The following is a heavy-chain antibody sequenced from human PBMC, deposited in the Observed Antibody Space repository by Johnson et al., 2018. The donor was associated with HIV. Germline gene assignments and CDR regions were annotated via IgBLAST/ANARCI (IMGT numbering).Heavy chain of an antibody. D-gene: IGHD1-1*01. J-gene: IGHJ3*02. V-gene: IGHV3-9*01. Sequence: VQLVESGGGLVQPGGSLRLSCAASGFTFSTYWMNWVRQAPGKGLEWVSGISWNSGSIGYADSVKGRFTISRDNAKNSLYLQMNSLRAEDTALYYCAKANWNGDAFDIWGQGTMVTVSS. CDR2: ISWNSGSI. CDR3: AKANWNGDAFDI. CDR1: GFTFSTYW.